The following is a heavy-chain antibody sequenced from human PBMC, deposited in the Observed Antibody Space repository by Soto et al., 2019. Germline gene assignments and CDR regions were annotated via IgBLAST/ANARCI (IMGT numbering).Heavy chain of an antibody. V-gene: IGHV3-30*03. D-gene: IGHD6-6*01. CDR3: ARRIAARPGPFDY. J-gene: IGHJ4*02. CDR1: GFTFSSYS. Sequence: GGSLRLSCAASGFTFSSYSMNWVRQAPGKGLEWVAVISDDGSNKYYADSVKGRFTISRDNSKNTLFLEMNSLRAEDTAVYYCARRIAARPGPFDYWGRGALVTVSS. CDR2: ISDDGSNK.